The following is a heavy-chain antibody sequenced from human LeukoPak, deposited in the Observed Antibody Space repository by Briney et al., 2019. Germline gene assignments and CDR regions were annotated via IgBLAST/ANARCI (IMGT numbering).Heavy chain of an antibody. CDR2: INPNSGGT. V-gene: IGHV1-2*02. J-gene: IGHJ4*02. CDR1: GGTFSSYA. D-gene: IGHD3-3*01. CDR3: ARVAITIFGVVIDIIDY. Sequence: ASVKVSCKASGGTFSSYAISWVRQAPGQGLEWMGWINPNSGGTNYAQKFQGRVTMTRDTSISTAYMELSRLRSDDTAVYYCARVAITIFGVVIDIIDYWGQGTLVTVSS.